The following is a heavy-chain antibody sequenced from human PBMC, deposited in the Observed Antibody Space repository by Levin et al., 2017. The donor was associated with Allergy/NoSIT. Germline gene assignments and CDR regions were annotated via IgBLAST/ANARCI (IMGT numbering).Heavy chain of an antibody. D-gene: IGHD2-15*01. Sequence: GGSLRLSCAASGFTFSSHWMHWVRQAPGKGLVWVSRLNNVGSATTYADSVKGRFTISRDNAKNTLYLQMDSLRTEDTAVYYCARDRCTGGSCYSFDCWGQGTLVTVSS. CDR2: LNNVGSAT. V-gene: IGHV3-74*03. CDR1: GFTFSSHW. CDR3: ARDRCTGGSCYSFDC. J-gene: IGHJ4*02.